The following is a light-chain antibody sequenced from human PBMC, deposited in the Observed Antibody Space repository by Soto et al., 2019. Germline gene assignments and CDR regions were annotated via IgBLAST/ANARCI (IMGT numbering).Light chain of an antibody. CDR3: QQYVNFLT. J-gene: IGKJ4*01. CDR2: DAS. V-gene: IGKV1-33*01. CDR1: QDIDKY. Sequence: DIQMTQSPSSLSASVGDRVTITCQASQDIDKYLNWYQQKPGKAPKLLIYDASNLETGVPSRFSGSGSGTDFTFPISSLQPEDIATYYCQQYVNFLTFGRGTKVEIK.